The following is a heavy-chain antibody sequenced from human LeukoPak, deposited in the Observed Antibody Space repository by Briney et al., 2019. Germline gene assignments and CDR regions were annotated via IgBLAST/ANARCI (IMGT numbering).Heavy chain of an antibody. D-gene: IGHD3-22*01. CDR2: IIPIFGTA. V-gene: IGHV1-69*13. Sequence: SVKVSCKASGGTFSSYAISWVRQAPGQGLEWMGGIIPIFGTANYAQKFQGRVTITADESTSTAYMELSSLRSEDTAVYFCARGVYYYDSSGYYYYFDYWGQGTLVTVSS. CDR3: ARGVYYYDSSGYYYYFDY. CDR1: GGTFSSYA. J-gene: IGHJ4*02.